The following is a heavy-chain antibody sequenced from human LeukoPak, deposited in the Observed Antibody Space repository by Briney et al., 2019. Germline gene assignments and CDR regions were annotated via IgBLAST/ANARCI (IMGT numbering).Heavy chain of an antibody. CDR3: ATIQTGYDSTPSLGFYFDY. J-gene: IGHJ4*02. D-gene: IGHD3-22*01. V-gene: IGHV5-51*01. Sequence: GESLKISCKGSGYCFTNYWIGWVRQMPGKGLEWMGIIYPGDSDTRYSPSFQGQVTISADKSISTAYLQWSSLKASDTAMYYCATIQTGYDSTPSLGFYFDYWGQGTLVTVSS. CDR1: GYCFTNYW. CDR2: IYPGDSDT.